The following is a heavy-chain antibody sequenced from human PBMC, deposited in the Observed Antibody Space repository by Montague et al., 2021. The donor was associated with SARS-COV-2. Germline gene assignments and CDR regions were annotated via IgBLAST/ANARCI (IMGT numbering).Heavy chain of an antibody. Sequence: SETLSLTCTVSGVSVSNPYYHWSWIRQPPGKGLGWIGYIYYSGSTNYNPSLKSRVTISVDTSKNQFSLKLSSVTAADTAVYYCARDKGLTIFGVVKSPGAFDIWGQGTMVTVSS. CDR1: GVSVSNPYYH. V-gene: IGHV4-61*01. D-gene: IGHD3-3*01. CDR3: ARDKGLTIFGVVKSPGAFDI. J-gene: IGHJ3*02. CDR2: IYYSGST.